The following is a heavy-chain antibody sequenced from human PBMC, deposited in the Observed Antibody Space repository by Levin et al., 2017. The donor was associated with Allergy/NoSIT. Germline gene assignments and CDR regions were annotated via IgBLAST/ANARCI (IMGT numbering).Heavy chain of an antibody. J-gene: IGHJ2*01. CDR2: INHSGST. CDR1: GGSFSGYY. CDR3: ALTAAVDFPFDR. D-gene: IGHD6-25*01. V-gene: IGHV4-34*01. Sequence: SETLSLTCAVYGGSFSGYYWSWIRQPPGKGLEWIGEINHSGSTNYNPSLKSRVTISVDTSKNQFSLKLSSVTAADTAVYYCALTAAVDFPFDRWGRGTLVTVSS.